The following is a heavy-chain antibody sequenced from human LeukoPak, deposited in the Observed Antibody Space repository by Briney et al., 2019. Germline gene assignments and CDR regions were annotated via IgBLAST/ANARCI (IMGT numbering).Heavy chain of an antibody. Sequence: PSETLSLTCTVSGGSISSSSYYWGWIRQPPGKGLEWIGSIYYSGSTYYNPSLKSRVTISVDTSKNQFSLKLSSVTAADTAVYYCARARRRLIAAAGAYYYYMGVWGKGTTVTVSS. CDR1: GGSISSSSYY. CDR2: IYYSGST. J-gene: IGHJ6*03. D-gene: IGHD6-13*01. V-gene: IGHV4-39*01. CDR3: ARARRRLIAAAGAYYYYMGV.